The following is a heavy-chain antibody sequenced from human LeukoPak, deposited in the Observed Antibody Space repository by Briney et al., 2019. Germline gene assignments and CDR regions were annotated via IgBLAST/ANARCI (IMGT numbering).Heavy chain of an antibody. Sequence: GGSLRLSCAASGFTFRDYAMSWVRQAPGRGLEWVSGISGSGGVTYYADSVRGRFTISRDNSKNTVYLQMNSLRAEDTAVYYCARQNQFYDILTDYYTLGAFDYWGQGTLVTVSS. CDR2: ISGSGGVT. CDR3: ARQNQFYDILTDYYTLGAFDY. D-gene: IGHD3-9*01. V-gene: IGHV3-23*01. CDR1: GFTFRDYA. J-gene: IGHJ4*02.